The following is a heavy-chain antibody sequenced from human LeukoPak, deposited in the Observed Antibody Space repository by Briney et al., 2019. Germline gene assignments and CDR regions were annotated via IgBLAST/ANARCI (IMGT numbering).Heavy chain of an antibody. V-gene: IGHV6-1*01. CDR3: ARDSTMVRGDENWLDP. D-gene: IGHD3-10*01. CDR2: TYYRSKWYT. CDR1: GDSVSSNSAA. J-gene: IGHJ5*02. Sequence: SQTLSLTCAISGDSVSSNSAAWNWIRQPPSRGLELLGRTYYRSKWYTDYSASVKSRITINPDTSKNQFSLKLSSVTAAATAVYYCARDSTMVRGDENWLDPWGQGTLVTVSS.